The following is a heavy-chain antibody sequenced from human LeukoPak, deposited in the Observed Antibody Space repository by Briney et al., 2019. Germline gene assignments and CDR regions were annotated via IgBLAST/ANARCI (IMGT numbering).Heavy chain of an antibody. J-gene: IGHJ3*02. CDR3: AMTRFTMLRERDDSFDM. CDR1: GFTFSSSR. V-gene: IGHV3-21*01. Sequence: GGSLRLSCAVSGFTFSSSRLNWVRQAPGKGLGWISSISATGTYIFYADSVKGRFAISRDNANNSVFLRMDSLRAEDTALYYCAMTRFTMLRERDDSFDMWGQGTMVTVSS. D-gene: IGHD3-10*01. CDR2: ISATGTYI.